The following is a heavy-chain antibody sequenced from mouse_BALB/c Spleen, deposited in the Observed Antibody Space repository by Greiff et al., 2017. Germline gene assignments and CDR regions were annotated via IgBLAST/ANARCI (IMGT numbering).Heavy chain of an antibody. J-gene: IGHJ2*01. CDR2: INPSNGRT. V-gene: IGHV1S81*02. CDR1: GYTFTSYW. Sequence: VQLQQPGAELVKPGASVKLSCKASGYTFTSYWMHWVKQRPGQGLEWIGEINPSNGRTNYNEKFKSKATLTVDKSSSTAYMQLSSLTSEDSAVYYCARPLYGSSPDYWGQGTTLTVSS. D-gene: IGHD1-1*01. CDR3: ARPLYGSSPDY.